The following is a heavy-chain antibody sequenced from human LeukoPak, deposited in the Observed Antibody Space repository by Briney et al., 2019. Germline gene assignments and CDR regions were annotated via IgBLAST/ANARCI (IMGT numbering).Heavy chain of an antibody. Sequence: SETLSLTCAVYGGSFSGYYWSWICQPPGKGLEWIGEINHGGSTNYNPSLKSRVTISVDTSKNQFSLKLSSVTAADTAVYYCARQSIAAAFGYWGQGTLVTVSS. CDR3: ARQSIAAAFGY. J-gene: IGHJ4*02. D-gene: IGHD6-13*01. CDR1: GGSFSGYY. CDR2: INHGGST. V-gene: IGHV4-34*01.